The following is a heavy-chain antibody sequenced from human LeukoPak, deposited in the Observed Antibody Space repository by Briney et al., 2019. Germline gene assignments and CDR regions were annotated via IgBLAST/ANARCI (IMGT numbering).Heavy chain of an antibody. CDR3: TTDPNGDYIGAFGP. CDR1: GLTFNNYA. J-gene: IGHJ5*02. Sequence: PGGSLRLSCAASGLTFNNYAMTWVRQAPGKGLEWVSSITGNGGREVYTDSVKGRFTISRDNSKNTLFLHMNSLRVEDTASYSCTTDPNGDYIGAFGPWGQGTLVTVSS. V-gene: IGHV3-23*01. D-gene: IGHD2-21*02. CDR2: ITGNGGRE.